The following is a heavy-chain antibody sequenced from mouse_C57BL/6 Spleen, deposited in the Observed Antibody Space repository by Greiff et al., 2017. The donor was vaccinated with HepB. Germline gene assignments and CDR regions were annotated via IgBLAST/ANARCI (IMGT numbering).Heavy chain of an antibody. CDR2: INPNNGGT. D-gene: IGHD2-2*01. CDR3: ASAYGYDGLYWYFDV. Sequence: EVQLQQSGPELVKPGASVKISCKASGYTFTDYYMNWVKQSHGKSLEWIGDINPNNGGTSYNQKFKGKATLTVDKSSSTAYMELRSLTSEDSAVYYCASAYGYDGLYWYFDVWGTGTTVTVSS. V-gene: IGHV1-26*01. J-gene: IGHJ1*03. CDR1: GYTFTDYY.